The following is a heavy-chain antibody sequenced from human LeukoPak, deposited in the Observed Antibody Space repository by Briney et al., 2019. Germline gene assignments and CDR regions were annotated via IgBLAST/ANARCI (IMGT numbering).Heavy chain of an antibody. J-gene: IGHJ4*02. D-gene: IGHD6-19*01. CDR1: GFTFDDYA. CDR3: AKSNSSGCLLY. CDR2: ISWNSGSI. V-gene: IGHV3-9*01. Sequence: GRSLRLSCAASGFTFDDYAMHWVRQAPGKGLEWVSGISWNSGSIGYADSVKGRFTISRDNAKNSLYLQMNSLRAGDTALYYCAKSNSSGCLLYWGQGTLVTVSS.